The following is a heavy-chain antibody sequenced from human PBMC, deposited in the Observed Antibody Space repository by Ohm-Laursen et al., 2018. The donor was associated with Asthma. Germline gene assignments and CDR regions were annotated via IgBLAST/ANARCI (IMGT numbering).Heavy chain of an antibody. CDR3: VRHARLADY. CDR1: GFTFSDYY. J-gene: IGHJ4*02. D-gene: IGHD6-6*01. Sequence: SLRLSCAASGFTFSDYYMNWIRQSPGKGLEWLSYISGSSTDTNYADSVKGRFTISRDNARNSLYLHMNSLRAEETAVYYCVRHARLADYWGQGTLVSVSS. CDR2: ISGSSTDT. V-gene: IGHV3-11*06.